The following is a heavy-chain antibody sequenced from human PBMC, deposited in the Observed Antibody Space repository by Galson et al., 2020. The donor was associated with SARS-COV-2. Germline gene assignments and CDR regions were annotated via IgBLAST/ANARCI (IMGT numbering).Heavy chain of an antibody. CDR2: IGFDGSKT. D-gene: IGHD3-16*01. CDR3: ARDLGGGPGDY. CDR1: GFNFRNYG. V-gene: IGHV3-33*01. Sequence: GGSLRLSCAASGFNFRNYGMHWVRQTPGKGLEWLVVIGFDGSKTYYADAVRGRFTISRDNSRNTLYLQMNNLEIEDTALYYCARDLGGGPGDYWGQGTLVSVSS. J-gene: IGHJ4*02.